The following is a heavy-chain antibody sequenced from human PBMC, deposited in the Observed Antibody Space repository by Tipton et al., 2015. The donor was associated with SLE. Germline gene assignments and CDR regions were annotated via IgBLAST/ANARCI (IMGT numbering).Heavy chain of an antibody. Sequence: SLRLSCVASGFTFSSYSMNWVRQAPGKGLEWLAIVSYDGGTKFYADSVKGRFTISRDNSKNTLYLQMISLRIEDTAVYYCAASGGHWGQGTLVTVSS. CDR1: GFTFSSYS. V-gene: IGHV3-30*04. CDR2: VSYDGGTK. J-gene: IGHJ4*02. D-gene: IGHD1-26*01. CDR3: AASGGH.